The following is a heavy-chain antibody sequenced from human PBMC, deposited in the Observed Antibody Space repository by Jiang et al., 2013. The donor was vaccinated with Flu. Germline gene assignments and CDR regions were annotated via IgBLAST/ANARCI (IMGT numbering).Heavy chain of an antibody. CDR3: TRVGPRGYSGYGLGYFDY. CDR2: IRSKAYGGTT. D-gene: IGHD5-12*01. CDR1: GFSVSGNY. J-gene: IGHJ4*02. Sequence: QLLESGGGSVQPGGSMRLSCAASGFSVSGNYMGWVRQAPGKGLEWVGFIRSKAYGGTTEYAASVKGRFTISRDDSKSIAYLQMNSLKTEDTAVYYCTRVGPRGYSGYGLGYFDYWGQGTLVTVSS. V-gene: IGHV3-49*04.